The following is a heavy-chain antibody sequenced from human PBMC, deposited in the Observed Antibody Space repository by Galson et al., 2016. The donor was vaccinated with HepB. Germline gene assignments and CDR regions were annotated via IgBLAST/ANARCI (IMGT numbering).Heavy chain of an antibody. V-gene: IGHV4-39*01. CDR1: GGSISTSLYF. CDR2: IYQSGST. Sequence: SETLSLTCSVSGGSISTSLYFWGWIRQTPGKGLEWIGSIYQSGSTFDNPSLRSRVTIPVDTSKNLLSLGLASVTTSDTGVYYCARHRSERNVDTPLVFWAQGTLVTVSS. D-gene: IGHD5-18*01. CDR3: ARHRSERNVDTPLVF. J-gene: IGHJ4*02.